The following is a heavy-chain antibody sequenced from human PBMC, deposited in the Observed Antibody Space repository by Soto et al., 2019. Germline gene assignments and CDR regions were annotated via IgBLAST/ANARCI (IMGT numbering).Heavy chain of an antibody. D-gene: IGHD3-22*01. Sequence: EVQLVESGGGLVQPGGSLRLSCSASGFTFSTYWMSWVRQAPGKGLEWVANIKQDGSEKYYVDSVRGRFTISRDTAKNSLYLQMNSLRADDTAVYYCARAYYYDSSGFSPGGYWGQGTLVTVSS. V-gene: IGHV3-7*01. J-gene: IGHJ4*02. CDR2: IKQDGSEK. CDR3: ARAYYYDSSGFSPGGY. CDR1: GFTFSTYW.